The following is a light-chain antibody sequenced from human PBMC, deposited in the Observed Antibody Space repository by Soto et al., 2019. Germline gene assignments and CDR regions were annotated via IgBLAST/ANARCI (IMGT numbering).Light chain of an antibody. V-gene: IGLV2-11*01. CDR3: GSYAGSYSYV. CDR1: RSDVGGYDY. CDR2: DVI. Sequence: QSALTQPRSVSGSPGQSVSISCTGARSDVGGYDYVSWYQQHPDKAPKVIIYDVIKRPSGVPDRFSGSKSGNTASLTISGLQSGDEADYYCGSYAGSYSYVFGPGTKLTVL. J-gene: IGLJ1*01.